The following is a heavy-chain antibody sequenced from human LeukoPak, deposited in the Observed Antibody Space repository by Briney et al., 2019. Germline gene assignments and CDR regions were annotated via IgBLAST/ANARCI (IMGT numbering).Heavy chain of an antibody. J-gene: IGHJ3*02. CDR3: ARGLVYCSGGSCSYDAFDI. V-gene: IGHV4-34*01. CDR1: RFTFSSYD. CDR2: INHSGST. D-gene: IGHD2-15*01. Sequence: PGGSLRLSCAASRFTFSSYDMSWIRQPPGKGLEWIGEINHSGSTNYNPSLKSRVTISVDTSKNQFSLKLSSVTAADTAVYYCARGLVYCSGGSCSYDAFDIWGQGTMVTVSS.